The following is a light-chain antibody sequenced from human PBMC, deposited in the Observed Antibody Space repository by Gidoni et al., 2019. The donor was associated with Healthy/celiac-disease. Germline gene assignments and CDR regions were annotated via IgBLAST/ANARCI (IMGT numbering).Light chain of an antibody. CDR1: QDISNY. CDR2: YAY. CDR3: QQYYTLPLT. V-gene: IGKV1-33*01. J-gene: IGKJ4*01. Sequence: DIQMTQSPSSLSACVGARVTITCQESQDISNYLTWYQQKPGKAPKLLISYAYNFETGVPSRFSGSGSGIDFTFTISSLQPEDIATYHRQQYYTLPLTFGGGTKVEIK.